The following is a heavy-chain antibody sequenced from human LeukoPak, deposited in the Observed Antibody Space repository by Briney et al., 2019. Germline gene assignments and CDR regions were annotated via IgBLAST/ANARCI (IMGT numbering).Heavy chain of an antibody. Sequence: SETLSLTCAVYGGSFSGYYWSWIRQPPGKGLEWIGEINHSGSTNYNPSLKSRVTISVDTSKNQFSLKLSSVTAADTAVYYCARVSDTAMADYWGQGTLVTVSS. J-gene: IGHJ4*02. D-gene: IGHD5-18*01. CDR2: INHSGST. CDR1: GGSFSGYY. CDR3: ARVSDTAMADY. V-gene: IGHV4-34*01.